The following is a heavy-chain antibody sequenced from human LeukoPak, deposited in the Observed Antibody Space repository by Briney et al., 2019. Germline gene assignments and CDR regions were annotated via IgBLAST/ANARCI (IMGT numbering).Heavy chain of an antibody. CDR1: GFTFSSYG. Sequence: PGGSLRLSCAASGFTFSSYGMHWVRQAPGKGLEWVAVIWYDGSKKYYADSVKGRFTISRDNSKNTLYLQMNSLRPKDTAVYHCARDLIVVDDAFDIWGQGTMVTVSS. V-gene: IGHV3-33*01. CDR2: IWYDGSKK. D-gene: IGHD3-22*01. CDR3: ARDLIVVDDAFDI. J-gene: IGHJ3*02.